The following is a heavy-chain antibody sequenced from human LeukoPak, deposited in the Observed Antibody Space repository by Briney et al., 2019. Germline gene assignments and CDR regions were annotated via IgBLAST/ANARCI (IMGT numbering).Heavy chain of an antibody. J-gene: IGHJ4*02. CDR3: ARGAYRYDFLFDH. CDR1: GYTFTSYG. Sequence: GVSVKVSCKAAGYTFTSYGISWVRQAPGQGLERMGWISAYNGNTDYAQKLQGRVTMTTDTSTSTAYMELRSLRSDDTAVYYCARGAYRYDFLFDHWGQGTLVTVSS. CDR2: ISAYNGNT. V-gene: IGHV1-18*01. D-gene: IGHD5-18*01.